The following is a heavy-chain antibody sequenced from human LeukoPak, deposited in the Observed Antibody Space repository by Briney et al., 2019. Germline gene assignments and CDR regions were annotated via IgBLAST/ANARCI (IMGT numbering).Heavy chain of an antibody. D-gene: IGHD6-13*01. J-gene: IGHJ2*01. CDR2: IYYSGNT. V-gene: IGHV4-59*01. Sequence: SETLSLTCTVSGGSIRSYYWSWIRQPPGKGLEWIGYIYYSGNTNYNPSLKSRLTISIDTSKNQFSLKLSSVTAADTAVHYCARVYYSSSYDYWYFNLWGRGTLVTVSS. CDR3: ARVYYSSSYDYWYFNL. CDR1: GGSIRSYY.